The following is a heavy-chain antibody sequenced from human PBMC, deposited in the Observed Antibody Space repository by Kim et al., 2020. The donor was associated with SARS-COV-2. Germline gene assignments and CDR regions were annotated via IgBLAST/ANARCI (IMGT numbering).Heavy chain of an antibody. V-gene: IGHV3-74*01. CDR2: INRDGTNT. CDR1: GFTFSSFS. Sequence: GGSLRLSCAASGFTFSSFSMHWVRQGPGKGLVWVSHINRDGTNTGDAESVKGRFTISRDNAKNTLYLHMNSLRAEDTAIYYCARDGGNSIEAFDIWGQGTMVTVSS. D-gene: IGHD2-21*01. J-gene: IGHJ3*02. CDR3: ARDGGNSIEAFDI.